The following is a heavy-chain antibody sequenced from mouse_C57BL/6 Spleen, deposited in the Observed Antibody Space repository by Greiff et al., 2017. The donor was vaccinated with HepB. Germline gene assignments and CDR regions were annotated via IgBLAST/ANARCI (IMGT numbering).Heavy chain of an antibody. CDR2: IRSKSNNYAT. V-gene: IGHV10-1*01. CDR1: GFSFNTYA. Sequence: EVKVIESGGGLVQPKGSLKLSCAASGFSFNTYAMNWVRQAPGKGLEWVARIRSKSNNYATYYADSVKDRFTISRDDSESMLYLQMNNLKTEDTAMYYCVRRSHFDYWGQGTTLTVSS. CDR3: VRRSHFDY. J-gene: IGHJ2*01.